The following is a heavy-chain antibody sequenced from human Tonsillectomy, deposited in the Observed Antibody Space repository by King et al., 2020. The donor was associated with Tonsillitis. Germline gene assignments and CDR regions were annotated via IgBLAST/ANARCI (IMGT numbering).Heavy chain of an antibody. CDR1: GFTFSRYR. CDR2: ISANSSYI. J-gene: IGHJ3*02. CDR3: ARGAVVPAAHSDYAFDI. D-gene: IGHD2-2*01. Sequence: VQLVESGGGLVKPGGSLRLSCAASGFTFSRYRMNWVRQAPGEGLEWVSSISANSSYISYTDSVKGRFTISRDNARNSLYLRMNSLRAEDTAVYFCARGAVVPAAHSDYAFDIWGQGTMVTVSS. V-gene: IGHV3-21*01.